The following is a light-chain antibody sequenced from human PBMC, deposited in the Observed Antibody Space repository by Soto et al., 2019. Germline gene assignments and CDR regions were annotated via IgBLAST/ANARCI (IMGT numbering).Light chain of an antibody. J-gene: IGLJ2*01. CDR3: QTWGTGIHVV. CDR2: LDSDGSH. Sequence: QSVLTQSPSGSASLGASVKLTCTLSSGHSSYAIAWHQQQPEKGPRYLMKLDSDGSHTKGDAIPDRFSGSSSGAERYLTISSLQSEDEADYYCQTWGTGIHVVFGGGTQLTVL. V-gene: IGLV4-69*01. CDR1: SGHSSYA.